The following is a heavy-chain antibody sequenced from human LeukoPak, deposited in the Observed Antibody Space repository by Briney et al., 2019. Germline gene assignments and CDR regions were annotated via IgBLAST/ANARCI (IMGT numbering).Heavy chain of an antibody. D-gene: IGHD5-18*01. J-gene: IGHJ4*02. Sequence: SLKVSCTASGFTFTSSAMQWVRQARGQRLEWIGWIVVGSGNTNYAQKFQERVTITRDMSTSTAYMELSSLRSEGTAVYYCARAIGLGYSYGHWGKGTLVTVSS. V-gene: IGHV1-58*02. CDR3: ARAIGLGYSYGH. CDR1: GFTFTSSA. CDR2: IVVGSGNT.